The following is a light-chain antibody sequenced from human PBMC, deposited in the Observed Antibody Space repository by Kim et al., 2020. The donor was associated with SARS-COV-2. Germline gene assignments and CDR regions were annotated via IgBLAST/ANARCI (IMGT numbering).Light chain of an antibody. Sequence: NFMLTQPHSVSESPGKTVTISCTRSSGSIASNYVQWYQQRPGSAPTTVIYEDNQRPSGVPDRFSGSIDSSSNSASLTISGLNTEDESYYYCQSYDSSNQVFGRGTKLTVL. V-gene: IGLV6-57*03. CDR3: QSYDSSNQV. CDR2: EDN. J-gene: IGLJ3*02. CDR1: SGSIASNY.